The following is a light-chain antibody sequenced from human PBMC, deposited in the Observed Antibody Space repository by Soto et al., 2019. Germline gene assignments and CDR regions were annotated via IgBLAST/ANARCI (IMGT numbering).Light chain of an antibody. Sequence: EIVLTQSPGTLSLSPGERASLSCRASQSVDSSYLAWYQQRPGQSPRLLIYGASSRATGIPDRFGGSGSGTDFTLTISRLEPEDFAVYFCQHYDGYTFGPGTKLEIK. CDR1: QSVDSSY. J-gene: IGKJ2*01. V-gene: IGKV3-20*01. CDR2: GAS. CDR3: QHYDGYT.